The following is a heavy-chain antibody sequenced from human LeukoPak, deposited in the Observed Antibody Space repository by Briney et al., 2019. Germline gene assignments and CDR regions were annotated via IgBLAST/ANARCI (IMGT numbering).Heavy chain of an antibody. Sequence: ASVKVSCKASGYSFTGYYIHWVRQAPGQGLEWMGWINPNSGGTNYAQKIQGRVTMTRDTSISTAYMELSRLRSDDTAVYYCARGDIVVLPAGIPHNWFDPWGQGTLVTVSS. CDR3: ARGDIVVLPAGIPHNWFDP. CDR2: INPNSGGT. V-gene: IGHV1-2*02. CDR1: GYSFTGYY. J-gene: IGHJ5*02. D-gene: IGHD2-2*02.